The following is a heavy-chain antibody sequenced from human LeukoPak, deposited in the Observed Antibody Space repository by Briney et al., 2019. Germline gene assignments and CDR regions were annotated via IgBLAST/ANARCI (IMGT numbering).Heavy chain of an antibody. Sequence: EINHSGSTNYNPSLKSRVTISVDTSKNQFSLKLSSVTAADTAVYYCARGAPLMVRGVTHDYWGQGTLVTVSS. J-gene: IGHJ4*02. CDR3: ARGAPLMVRGVTHDY. CDR2: INHSGST. V-gene: IGHV4-34*01. D-gene: IGHD3-10*01.